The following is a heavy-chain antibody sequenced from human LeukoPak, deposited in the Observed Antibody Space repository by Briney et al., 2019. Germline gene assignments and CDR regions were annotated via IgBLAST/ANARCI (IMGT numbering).Heavy chain of an antibody. CDR1: GFTVSSNY. J-gene: IGHJ4*02. CDR3: ARVLFGYSYGYYFDY. CDR2: IYSGGST. Sequence: GGSLRLSCAASGFTVSSNYMSWVRQAPGKGLEWVSAIYSGGSTYYADSVKGRFTISRDNSKNTLYLQMNSLRAEDTAVYYCARVLFGYSYGYYFDYWGQGALVTVSS. V-gene: IGHV3-66*01. D-gene: IGHD5-18*01.